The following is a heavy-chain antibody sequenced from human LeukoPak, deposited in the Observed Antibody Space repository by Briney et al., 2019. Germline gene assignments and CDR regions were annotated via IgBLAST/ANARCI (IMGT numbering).Heavy chain of an antibody. CDR1: GGSISSSSYY. Sequence: SETLSLTCTVSGGSISSSSYYWGWLRQPPGQGLEWIGTIPYSGNAYYSPSLKSRVTISVDTSKNHFSLKVSSVTAADTAVYYCARYPYSGISGWQAFDYWGQGTLVTVSS. CDR2: IPYSGNA. D-gene: IGHD6-19*01. CDR3: ARYPYSGISGWQAFDY. J-gene: IGHJ4*02. V-gene: IGHV4-39*01.